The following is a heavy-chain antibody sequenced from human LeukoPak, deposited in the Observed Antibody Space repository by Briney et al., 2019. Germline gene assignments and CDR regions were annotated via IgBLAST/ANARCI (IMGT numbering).Heavy chain of an antibody. V-gene: IGHV4-34*01. D-gene: IGHD3-10*01. CDR3: ARGDRGSGSYFDY. J-gene: IGHJ4*02. CDR1: GGSFSGYY. CDR2: INHSGST. Sequence: SETLSLTCAVYGGSFSGYYWSWIRQPPGKGLEWIGEINHSGSTNYNPSLKSRVTISVDTSKNQFSLKLSSVTAADTAVYYCARGDRGSGSYFDYWGQGTLVTVSS.